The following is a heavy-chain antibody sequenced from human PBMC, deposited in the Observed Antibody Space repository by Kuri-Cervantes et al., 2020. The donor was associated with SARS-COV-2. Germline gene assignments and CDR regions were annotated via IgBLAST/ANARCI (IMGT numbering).Heavy chain of an antibody. J-gene: IGHJ4*02. CDR3: AKDFVYYYDSSGYLFDY. Sequence: LSLTCAASGFTFSSYGMHWVRQAPGKGLEWVAVISYDGSNKYYADSVKGRFTISRDNSKNTLYLQMNSLRAEDTAVYYCAKDFVYYYDSSGYLFDYWGQGPRSPSPQ. CDR1: GFTFSSYG. CDR2: ISYDGSNK. V-gene: IGHV3-30*18. D-gene: IGHD3-22*01.